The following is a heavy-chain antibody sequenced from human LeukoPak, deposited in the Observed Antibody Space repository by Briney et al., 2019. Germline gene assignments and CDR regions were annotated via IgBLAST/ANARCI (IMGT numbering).Heavy chain of an antibody. CDR2: IYYSGST. Sequence: SETLSLTCTVSGGSISSYYWSWIRQPPGKGLEWIGYIYYSGSTNYNPSLKSRVTISVDTSKNQFSLKLSSVTAADTAVYYCARDPGSGSTQPWFDPWGQGTLVTVSS. CDR1: GGSISSYY. CDR3: ARDPGSGSTQPWFDP. V-gene: IGHV4-59*01. J-gene: IGHJ5*02. D-gene: IGHD3-10*01.